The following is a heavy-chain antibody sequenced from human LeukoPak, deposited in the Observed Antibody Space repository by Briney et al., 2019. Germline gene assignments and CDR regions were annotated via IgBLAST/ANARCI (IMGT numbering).Heavy chain of an antibody. J-gene: IGHJ4*02. Sequence: GGSLRPSCAASGFTFSSYAMSWVRQAPGKGLEWVSAISGSGGSTYYADSVKGRFTISRDNSKNTLYLQMNSLRAEDTAVYYCAKTPDPLYSYGSDESYWGQGTLVTVSS. D-gene: IGHD5-18*01. CDR3: AKTPDPLYSYGSDESY. CDR1: GFTFSSYA. V-gene: IGHV3-23*01. CDR2: ISGSGGST.